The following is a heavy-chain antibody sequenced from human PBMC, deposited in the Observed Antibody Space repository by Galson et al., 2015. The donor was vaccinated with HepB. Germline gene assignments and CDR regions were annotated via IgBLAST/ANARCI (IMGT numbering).Heavy chain of an antibody. CDR2: IYPGDSDT. CDR3: ASRSPRRIKVNLGSGSYYVDDAFDI. Sequence: QSGAEVKKPGESLKISCKGSGYSFTSYWIGWVRQMPGKGLEWMGIIYPGDSDTRYSPSFQGQVTISADKSISTAYLQWSSLKASDTAMYYCASRSPRRIKVNLGSGSYYVDDAFDIWGQGTMVTVSS. V-gene: IGHV5-51*01. CDR1: GYSFTSYW. D-gene: IGHD3-10*01. J-gene: IGHJ3*02.